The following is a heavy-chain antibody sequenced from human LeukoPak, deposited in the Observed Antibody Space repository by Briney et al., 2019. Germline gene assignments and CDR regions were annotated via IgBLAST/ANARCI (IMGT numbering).Heavy chain of an antibody. CDR1: GFTFSSYW. Sequence: GGSLRLSCAASGFTFSSYWMHWVRQAPGKGLVWVSRIISDGSSTSYADSVKGRFTISRDNAKNTLYLQMNSLRAEDTAVYYCARGFYGSGSPYYFDYWGQGTLVTVSS. CDR3: ARGFYGSGSPYYFDY. CDR2: IISDGSST. J-gene: IGHJ4*02. V-gene: IGHV3-74*01. D-gene: IGHD3-10*01.